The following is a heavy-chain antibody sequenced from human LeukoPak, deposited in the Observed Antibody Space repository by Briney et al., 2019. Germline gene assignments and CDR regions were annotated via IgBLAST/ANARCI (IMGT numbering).Heavy chain of an antibody. D-gene: IGHD6-25*01. J-gene: IGHJ4*02. CDR1: GFTFDDYA. CDR3: AKDLSGVGIFDY. Sequence: PGGSLRLSCAASGFTFDDYAMHWVRQAPGKGLEWVSGISWNSGSIGYADSVKGRFTISRDNAKSSLYLQMNSLRAEDTALYYCAKDLSGVGIFDYWGQGTLVTVSS. CDR2: ISWNSGSI. V-gene: IGHV3-9*01.